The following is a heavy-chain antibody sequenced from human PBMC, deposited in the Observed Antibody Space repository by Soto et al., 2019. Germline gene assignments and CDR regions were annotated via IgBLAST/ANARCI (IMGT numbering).Heavy chain of an antibody. CDR2: IYYSGST. CDR3: ARMYYDFWSGYYLFDP. Sequence: SETLSLTCTVSGGCISRYYWSWIRQPPGKGLEWIGYIYYSGSTNYNPSLKSRVTISVDTSKNQFSLKLSSVTAADTAVYYCARMYYDFWSGYYLFDPWGQGTLVTVSS. CDR1: GGCISRYY. D-gene: IGHD3-3*01. V-gene: IGHV4-59*01. J-gene: IGHJ5*02.